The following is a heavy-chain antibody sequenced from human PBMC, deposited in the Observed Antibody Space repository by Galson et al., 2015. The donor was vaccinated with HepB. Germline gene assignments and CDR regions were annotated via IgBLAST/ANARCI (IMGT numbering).Heavy chain of an antibody. Sequence: ETLSLTCAVYGGSFSGYYWSWIRQPPGKGLEWIGEINHSGSTNYNPSLKSRVTISVDTSKNQFYLKLSSVTAADTAVYYCARLTLEWLFDYWGQGTLVTVSS. CDR3: ARLTLEWLFDY. CDR1: GGSFSGYY. CDR2: INHSGST. D-gene: IGHD3-3*01. V-gene: IGHV4-34*01. J-gene: IGHJ4*02.